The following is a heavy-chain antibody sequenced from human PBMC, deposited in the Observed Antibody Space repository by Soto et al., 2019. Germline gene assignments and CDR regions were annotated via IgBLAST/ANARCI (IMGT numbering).Heavy chain of an antibody. V-gene: IGHV4-34*01. CDR2: INHSGST. Sequence: SETLSLTCAVYGGSFSGYYWSWIRQPPGKGLEWIGEINHSGSTNYNPSLKSRVTISVDTSKNQFSLKLSSVTAADTAVYYCARLAFGYDILTGYQLDYWGQGTLVTVSS. J-gene: IGHJ4*02. D-gene: IGHD3-9*01. CDR1: GGSFSGYY. CDR3: ARLAFGYDILTGYQLDY.